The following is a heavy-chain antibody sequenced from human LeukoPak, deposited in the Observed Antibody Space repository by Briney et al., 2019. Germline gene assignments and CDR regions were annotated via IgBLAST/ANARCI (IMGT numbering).Heavy chain of an antibody. Sequence: GGSLRLSCAASGFTFSSYSMNWVRQAPGEGLEWVSSISSSSSYIYYADSVKGRFTISRDNAKNSLYLQMNSLRAEDTAVYYWARAQGAPPVVFYFWGKGKRVTVSS. D-gene: IGHD4/OR15-4a*01. CDR1: GFTFSSYS. J-gene: IGHJ3*01. CDR3: ARAQGAPPVVFYF. CDR2: ISSSSSYI. V-gene: IGHV3-21*01.